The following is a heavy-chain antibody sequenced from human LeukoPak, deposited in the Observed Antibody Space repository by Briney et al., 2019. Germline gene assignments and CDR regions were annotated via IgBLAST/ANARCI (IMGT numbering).Heavy chain of an antibody. V-gene: IGHV3-48*04. J-gene: IGHJ4*02. CDR3: VRESIGFDY. CDR1: GFNFSTYN. Sequence: GGSLRLPCAASGFNFSTYNVNWVRQAPGKGLDWVSYISSSSRTRYYADSVKGRFTISRDNAKDSLYLQMNSLRAEDTAVYYCVRESIGFDYWGQGTLVTVSS. D-gene: IGHD2-15*01. CDR2: ISSSSRTR.